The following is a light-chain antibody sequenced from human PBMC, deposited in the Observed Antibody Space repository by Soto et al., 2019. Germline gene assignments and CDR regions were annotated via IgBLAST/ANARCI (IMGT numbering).Light chain of an antibody. V-gene: IGLV2-8*01. CDR2: DVN. CDR3: ISYAGSNKPA. J-gene: IGLJ2*01. CDR1: SSDVGGYNY. Sequence: QSALTQPPSASGSPGQSGAISCSGTSSDVGGYNYVSWYQQHPGKAPKLMIYDVNKRPSGVPDRFSGSKSGNTASLTVSGLQAEDEADYYCISYAGSNKPAFGGGTKLTV.